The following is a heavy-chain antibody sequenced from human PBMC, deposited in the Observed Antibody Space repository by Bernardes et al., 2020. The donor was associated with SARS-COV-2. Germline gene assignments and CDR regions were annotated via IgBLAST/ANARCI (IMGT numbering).Heavy chain of an antibody. J-gene: IGHJ4*02. CDR3: AAPGARGWQIFDY. Sequence: SVKVSCKASGGTFSSYTISWVRQAPGQGLEWMGRIIPILGIANYAQKFQGRVTITADKSTSTAYMELSSLRSEDTAVYYCAAPGARGWQIFDYWGQGTLVTVSS. V-gene: IGHV1-69*02. CDR1: GGTFSSYT. D-gene: IGHD6-19*01. CDR2: IIPILGIA.